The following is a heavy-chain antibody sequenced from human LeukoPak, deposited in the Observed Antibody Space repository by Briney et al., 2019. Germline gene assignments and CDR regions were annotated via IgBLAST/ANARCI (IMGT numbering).Heavy chain of an antibody. D-gene: IGHD1-26*01. V-gene: IGHV4-59*01. J-gene: IGHJ4*02. CDR2: IYYSGST. CDR1: GGSISSYY. CDR3: ARGRGSQGY. Sequence: SETLSLTCTVSGGSISSYYWSWIRQPPGKGLEWIGYIYYSGSTNYNPSLKSRVTISVDTSKDQFSLKLRSVTAADTAVYYCARGRGSQGYWGQGTLVTVSS.